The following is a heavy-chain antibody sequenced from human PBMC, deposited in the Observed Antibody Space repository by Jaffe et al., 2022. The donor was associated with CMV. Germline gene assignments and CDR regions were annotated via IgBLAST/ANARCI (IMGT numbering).Heavy chain of an antibody. V-gene: IGHV3-23*01. J-gene: IGHJ6*02. D-gene: IGHD6-6*01. CDR3: AKTSSSDPNYYYYGMDV. CDR2: ISGSGGST. CDR1: GFTFSSYA. Sequence: EVQLLESGGGLVQPGGSLRLSCAASGFTFSSYAMSWVRQAPGKGLEWVSAISGSGGSTYYADSVKGRFTISRDNSKNTLYLQMNSLRAEDTAVYYCAKTSSSDPNYYYYGMDVWGQGTTVTVSS.